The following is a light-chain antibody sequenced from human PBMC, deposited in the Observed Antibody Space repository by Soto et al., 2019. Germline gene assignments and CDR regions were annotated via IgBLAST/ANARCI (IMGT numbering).Light chain of an antibody. CDR1: QSVGSN. V-gene: IGKV3-15*01. J-gene: IGKJ2*02. Sequence: EIVMTQSPATLSVSLGERATLSCRASQSVGSNLAWFQQKPGQAPRLLIYGASTRATGIPARFSGSGSGTEFTLTISSLQSEDFVVYYCQQYNNWPPCTFGQGTKLEIK. CDR3: QQYNNWPPCT. CDR2: GAS.